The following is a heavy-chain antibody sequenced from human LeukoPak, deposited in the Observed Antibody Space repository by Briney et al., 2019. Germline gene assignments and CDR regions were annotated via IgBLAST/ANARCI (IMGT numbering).Heavy chain of an antibody. CDR2: ISSSGSTI. J-gene: IGHJ4*02. CDR3: ARGPNILRFLEWEFDY. V-gene: IGHV3-11*01. Sequence: GGSLRLSCAASGFAFSDYYMSWIRQAPGKGLEWVSYISSSGSTIYYADSVKGRFTISRDNAKNSLYLQMNSLRAEDTAVYYCARGPNILRFLEWEFDYWGQGTLVTVSS. D-gene: IGHD3-3*01. CDR1: GFAFSDYY.